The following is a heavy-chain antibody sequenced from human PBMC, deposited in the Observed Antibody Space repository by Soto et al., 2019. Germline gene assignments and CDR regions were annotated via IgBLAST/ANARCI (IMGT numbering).Heavy chain of an antibody. CDR3: ARDLXXXXXY. V-gene: IGHV1-3*01. J-gene: IGHJ4*02. Sequence: KFQGRVTITRDTSASTAYMELSSLRSEDTAVYYCARDLXXXXXYWGQGTLVTVSS.